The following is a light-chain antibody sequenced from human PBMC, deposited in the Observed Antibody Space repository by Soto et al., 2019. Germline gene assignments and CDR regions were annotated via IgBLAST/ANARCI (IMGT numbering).Light chain of an antibody. CDR2: GAS. Sequence: DIVLTQSPGTLSLSPGERATLSCRASQTVLNNYLTWYQQKPGQAPRRLIFGASFRATGIPARFSGSGSGTDFTLTIGSLEPEDFAVYYCQQRSNWPITFGQGTRLEIK. CDR1: QTVLNNY. CDR3: QQRSNWPIT. J-gene: IGKJ5*01. V-gene: IGKV3-11*01.